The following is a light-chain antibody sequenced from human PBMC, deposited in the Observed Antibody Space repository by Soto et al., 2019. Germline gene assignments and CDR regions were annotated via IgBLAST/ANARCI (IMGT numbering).Light chain of an antibody. CDR2: LVS. J-gene: IGKJ5*01. CDR3: MQALQTPLT. CDR1: HSLLHSSGYNY. V-gene: IGKV2-28*01. Sequence: DIVMTQSPLSLPVTPGEPACISCRSSHSLLHSSGYNYVDWYLQKPGQSPQLLIYLVSNRASGVPERFSGSGSGTDFTLKISRVEAEDVGHYYCMQALQTPLTFGQGTRLEIK.